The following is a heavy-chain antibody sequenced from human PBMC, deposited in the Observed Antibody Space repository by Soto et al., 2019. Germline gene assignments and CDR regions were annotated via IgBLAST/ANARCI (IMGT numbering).Heavy chain of an antibody. J-gene: IGHJ6*02. V-gene: IGHV1-18*01. CDR1: GYRFIDYG. D-gene: IGHD3-10*01. CDR2: ISDYNGNT. Sequence: QVRLEQSGAEVKQPGASVKVSCKASGYRFIDYGITWVRQAPGQGLEWMGWISDYNGNTHYGKKFQGRVTMTTDTSTRIAYMELKSLRSDDTAVYFCAGEGYYSGSGTFSPPRYYGMDAWGQGTKVTVSS. CDR3: AGEGYYSGSGTFSPPRYYGMDA.